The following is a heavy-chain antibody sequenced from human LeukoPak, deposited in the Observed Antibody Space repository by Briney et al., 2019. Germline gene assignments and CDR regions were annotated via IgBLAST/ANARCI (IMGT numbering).Heavy chain of an antibody. D-gene: IGHD6-25*01. V-gene: IGHV4-59*08. J-gene: IGHJ4*02. Sequence: PSETLSLTCTVSGGSISSYYWSWIRQPPGKGLEWIGYIYYSGSTNYNPSLESRVTISVDTSKNQFSLKLSSVTAADTAVYYCAAAFDYWGQGTLVTVSS. CDR2: IYYSGST. CDR1: GGSISSYY. CDR3: AAAFDY.